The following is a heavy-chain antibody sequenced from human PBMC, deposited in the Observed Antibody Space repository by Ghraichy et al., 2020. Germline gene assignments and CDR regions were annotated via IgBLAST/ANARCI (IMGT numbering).Heavy chain of an antibody. V-gene: IGHV3-7*03. Sequence: GESLNISCAASGFTFSTYWMSWVRQAPGKGLGWVANIKQDGSKTSYVDSVKGRFTISRDNAKNSLYLQMNSLRAEDTAVYYCARETNYYDSSGYWTYWGQGTLVTVSS. CDR1: GFTFSTYW. CDR2: IKQDGSKT. D-gene: IGHD3-22*01. J-gene: IGHJ4*02. CDR3: ARETNYYDSSGYWTY.